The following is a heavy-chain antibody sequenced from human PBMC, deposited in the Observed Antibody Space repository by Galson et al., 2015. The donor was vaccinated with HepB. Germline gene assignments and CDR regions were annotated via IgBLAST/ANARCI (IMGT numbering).Heavy chain of an antibody. V-gene: IGHV3-49*03. Sequence: SLRLSCAASGFTFGDYAMSWFRQAPGKGLEWVGLIRSKAYGGTTEYAASVKGRFTISRDDSKSIAYLQMNSLKTEDTAVYYCTRDMLPQWMTAYPDYWGQGTLVTVSS. CDR1: GFTFGDYA. CDR3: TRDMLPQWMTAYPDY. J-gene: IGHJ4*02. CDR2: IRSKAYGGTT. D-gene: IGHD3-9*01.